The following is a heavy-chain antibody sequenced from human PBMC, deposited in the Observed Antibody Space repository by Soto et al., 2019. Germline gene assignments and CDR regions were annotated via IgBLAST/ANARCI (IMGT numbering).Heavy chain of an antibody. D-gene: IGHD2-8*01. CDR3: VRVPPARLYERGPFDY. V-gene: IGHV3-13*01. J-gene: IGHJ4*02. CDR2: IGATGDT. CDR1: GFTYTSHD. Sequence: DVELVESGGGLVQTGGSLRLACAASGFTYTSHDLHWVRRATGRGLEWVSAIGATGDTNYADSVRGRFTISRENTFKTPYLQMNTLSVEETAFYYCVRVPPARLYERGPFDYSGQGALVLVSS.